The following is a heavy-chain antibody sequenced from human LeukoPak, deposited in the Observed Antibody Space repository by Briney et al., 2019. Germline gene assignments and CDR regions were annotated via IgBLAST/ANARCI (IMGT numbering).Heavy chain of an antibody. Sequence: ASVKVSCKASGYTFTRYAMNWLRQTPGQGLEWMGWINPNTGNPTYAQAFTGRFVFSLDTSVSTAYLQISSLNTEDTAVYYCAIDQPVAGVSNFDSWGQGTLVTVSS. CDR1: GYTFTRYA. CDR3: AIDQPVAGVSNFDS. J-gene: IGHJ4*02. D-gene: IGHD6-19*01. V-gene: IGHV7-4-1*02. CDR2: INPNTGNP.